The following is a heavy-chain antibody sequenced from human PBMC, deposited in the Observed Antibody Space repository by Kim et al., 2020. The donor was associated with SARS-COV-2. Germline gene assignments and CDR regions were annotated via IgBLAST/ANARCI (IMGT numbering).Heavy chain of an antibody. CDR3: AKDRATMVRGVWDYYYGMDV. CDR1: GFTFSSYG. D-gene: IGHD3-10*01. J-gene: IGHJ6*02. V-gene: IGHV3-33*06. Sequence: GGSLRLSCAASGFTFSSYGMHWVRQAPGKGLEWVAVIWYDGSNKYYADSVKGRFTISRDNSKNTLYLQMNSLRAEDTAVYYCAKDRATMVRGVWDYYYGMDVWGQGTTVTVSS. CDR2: IWYDGSNK.